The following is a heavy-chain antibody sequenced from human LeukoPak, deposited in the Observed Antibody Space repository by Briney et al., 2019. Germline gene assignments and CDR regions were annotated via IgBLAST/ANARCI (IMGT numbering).Heavy chain of an antibody. CDR2: ISGDGGST. Sequence: GGSLRLSCAASGFTFDDYAMHWVRQAPGKGLEWVSLISGDGGSTYYADSVKGRFTISRDNSKNSLYLQMNSLRAEDTAVYYCARDLSSSRIHPHYFDYWGQGTLVTVSS. CDR3: ARDLSSSRIHPHYFDY. D-gene: IGHD6-6*01. V-gene: IGHV3-43*02. CDR1: GFTFDDYA. J-gene: IGHJ4*02.